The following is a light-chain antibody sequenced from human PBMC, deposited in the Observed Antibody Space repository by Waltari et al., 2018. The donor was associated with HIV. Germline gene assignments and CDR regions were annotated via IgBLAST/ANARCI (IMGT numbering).Light chain of an antibody. CDR3: SSYTSTSTGV. Sequence: QSALTQPASVSGSPRQSITIPCTGTSSDVGGYNYVSWYQQHPGKAPNFRIYEVSNRPAGVSKRFSGSKSGNTASLTISGLQAEDGADYYCSSYTSTSTGVFGTGTKVTVL. CDR1: SSDVGGYNY. CDR2: EVS. V-gene: IGLV2-14*01. J-gene: IGLJ1*01.